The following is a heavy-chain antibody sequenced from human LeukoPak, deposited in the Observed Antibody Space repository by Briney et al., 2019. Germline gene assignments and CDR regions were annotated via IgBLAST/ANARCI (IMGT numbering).Heavy chain of an antibody. CDR1: GGSISHYY. CDR2: INHSGST. CDR3: ARGITFDY. J-gene: IGHJ4*02. Sequence: SETLSLTCAVYGGSISHYYWSWIRQSPGKGLECIGEINHSGSTNYNPSLKSRVTISVDTSKNQFSLKLSSVTAADTAVYYCARGITFDYWGQGTLVTVSS. V-gene: IGHV4-34*01. D-gene: IGHD3-10*01.